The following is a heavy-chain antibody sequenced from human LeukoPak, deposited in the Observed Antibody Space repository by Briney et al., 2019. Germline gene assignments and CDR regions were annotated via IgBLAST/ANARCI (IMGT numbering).Heavy chain of an antibody. CDR1: GFTFSSYG. V-gene: IGHV3-33*01. Sequence: GGSLRLSCAASGFTFSSYGMHWVRQAPGKGLEWVAVIWYDGRNKHYADSVKGRFTISRDNSKNTLYLQMNSLRAEDTAVYYCARPGYCSSTSCYRPYYYYGMDVWGQGTTVTVSS. CDR2: IWYDGRNK. CDR3: ARPGYCSSTSCYRPYYYYGMDV. D-gene: IGHD2-2*01. J-gene: IGHJ6*02.